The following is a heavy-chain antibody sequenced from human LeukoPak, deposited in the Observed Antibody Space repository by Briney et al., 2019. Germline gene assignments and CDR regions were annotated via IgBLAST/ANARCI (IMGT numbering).Heavy chain of an antibody. J-gene: IGHJ4*02. CDR2: IIPIFGTA. CDR3: ATTISSSWFEPSDY. D-gene: IGHD6-13*01. Sequence: GASVKVSCKASGYTFTSYDINWVRQATGQGLEWMGGIIPIFGTANYAQKFQGRVTITTDESTSTAYMELSSLRSEDTAVYYCATTISSSWFEPSDYWGQGTLVTVSS. V-gene: IGHV1-69*05. CDR1: GYTFTSYD.